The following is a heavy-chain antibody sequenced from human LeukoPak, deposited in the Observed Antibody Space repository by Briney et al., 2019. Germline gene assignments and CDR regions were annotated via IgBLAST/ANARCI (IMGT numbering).Heavy chain of an antibody. CDR2: IWYGGSNK. J-gene: IGHJ4*02. CDR1: GFTFSSYG. CDR3: AKSTADPISESDY. D-gene: IGHD5-24*01. Sequence: GGSLRLSCAASGFTFSSYGMHWVRQAPGKGLEWVAVIWYGGSNKYYADSVKGRFTISRDNSKNTLYLQMNSLRAEDTAVYYCAKSTADPISESDYWGQGTPVTVSS. V-gene: IGHV3-30*02.